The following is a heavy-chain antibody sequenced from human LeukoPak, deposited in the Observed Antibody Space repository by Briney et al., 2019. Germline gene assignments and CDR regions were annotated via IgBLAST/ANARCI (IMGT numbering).Heavy chain of an antibody. D-gene: IGHD5-18*01. J-gene: IGHJ4*02. Sequence: GASVKVSCKASGYTFTSYATSWVRQAPGQGLEWMGGIIPIFGTANYAQKFQGRVTITTDESTSTAYMELSSLRSEDTAVYYCARDLGDTEVHWGQGTLVTVSS. CDR2: IIPIFGTA. CDR1: GYTFTSYA. V-gene: IGHV1-69*05. CDR3: ARDLGDTEVH.